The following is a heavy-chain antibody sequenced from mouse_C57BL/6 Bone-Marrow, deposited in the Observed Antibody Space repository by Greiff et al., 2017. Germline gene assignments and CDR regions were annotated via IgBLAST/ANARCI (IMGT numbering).Heavy chain of an antibody. CDR2: ISSGGSYT. J-gene: IGHJ2*01. Sequence: EVKLVESGGDLVKPGGSLKLSCAASGFTFSSYGMPWVRQTPDKRLEWVATISSGGSYTCYPDSVKGRFTIARDNAKNTLCLQMSRLESEETAVYYCARQALGRVYFDYWGQGTTLTVSS. D-gene: IGHD4-1*01. CDR3: ARQALGRVYFDY. CDR1: GFTFSSYG. V-gene: IGHV5-6*01.